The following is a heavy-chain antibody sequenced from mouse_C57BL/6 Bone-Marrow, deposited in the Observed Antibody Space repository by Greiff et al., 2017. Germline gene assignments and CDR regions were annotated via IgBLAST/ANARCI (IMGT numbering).Heavy chain of an antibody. V-gene: IGHV1-82*01. Sequence: VQLQQSGPELVKPGASVKISCKASGYAFTSSWMHWVKQRPGQGLEWIGRIYPGDGDTNYNGKFKGKDTLTADTSSSTAYMQLSSLTSEDSAVYFCATLYDGYVQYWGQGTTLTVSS. J-gene: IGHJ2*01. D-gene: IGHD2-3*01. CDR3: ATLYDGYVQY. CDR1: GYAFTSSW. CDR2: IYPGDGDT.